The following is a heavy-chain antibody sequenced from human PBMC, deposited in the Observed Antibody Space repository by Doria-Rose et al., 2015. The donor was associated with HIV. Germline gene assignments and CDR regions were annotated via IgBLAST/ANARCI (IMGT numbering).Heavy chain of an antibody. CDR1: GFTFSRYS. Sequence: GLVKPGGSLRLSCAASGFTFSRYSMNWVRQAPGKGLEWVSSISSSSEYIYYVDSVQGRLTISRDNAKNSVYLQMNSLRTEDTAVYYCARDHYDSGGYYRDWGQGTLVTVSS. CDR3: ARDHYDSGGYYRD. D-gene: IGHD3-22*01. J-gene: IGHJ4*02. CDR2: ISSSSEYI. V-gene: IGHV3-21*03.